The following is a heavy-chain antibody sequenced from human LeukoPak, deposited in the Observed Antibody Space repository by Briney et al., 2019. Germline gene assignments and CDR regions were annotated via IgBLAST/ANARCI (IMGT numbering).Heavy chain of an antibody. CDR1: GYTLTELS. V-gene: IGHV1-24*01. J-gene: IGHJ4*02. CDR3: ARDKRVVVVPAARGRRFDY. CDR2: FDPEDGET. Sequence: GASVKVSCKVSGYTLTELSMHWVRQAPGKGLEWMGGFDPEDGETIYAQKFQGRVTMTEDTSTDTAYMELSSLRSEDTAVYYCARDKRVVVVPAARGRRFDYWGQGTLVTVSS. D-gene: IGHD2-2*01.